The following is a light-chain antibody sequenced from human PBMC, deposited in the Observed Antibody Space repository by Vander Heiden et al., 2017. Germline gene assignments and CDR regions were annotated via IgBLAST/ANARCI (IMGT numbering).Light chain of an antibody. V-gene: IGKV1-5*03. CDR3: QQYIRYPWT. CDR2: EAS. J-gene: IGKJ1*01. Sequence: DIQMTQSPSTPSASVGDRVTITCRASQSIRGWLAWYQQKPGRAPKVLIYEASTLESGVPLRFSGSGSGTEFTLTISSLQPDDLGTYYCQQYIRYPWTFGQGTKVEIK. CDR1: QSIRGW.